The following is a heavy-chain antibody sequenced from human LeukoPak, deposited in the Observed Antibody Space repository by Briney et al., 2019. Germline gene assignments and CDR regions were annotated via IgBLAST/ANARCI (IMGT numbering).Heavy chain of an antibody. CDR2: ISSSGSTI. CDR1: GFTFSDYY. D-gene: IGHD6-13*01. J-gene: IGHJ6*03. CDR3: AREAVPLAPYYYYYYMDV. Sequence: GGSLRLSCAASGFTFSDYYMSWICQAPGKGLEWVSYISSSGSTIYYADSVKGRFTISRDNAKNSLYLQMNSLRAEDTAVYYCAREAVPLAPYYYYYYMDVWGKGTTVTVSS. V-gene: IGHV3-11*01.